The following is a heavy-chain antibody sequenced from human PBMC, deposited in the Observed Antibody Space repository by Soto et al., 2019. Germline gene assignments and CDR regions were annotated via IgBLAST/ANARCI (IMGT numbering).Heavy chain of an antibody. CDR3: AKDKKIRFLRDNWFDP. V-gene: IGHV3-23*01. D-gene: IGHD3-3*01. Sequence: GWSLRLSCASSGFTFISYAMSWVRQAPGKGLEWVSAISGSGGSTYYADSVKGRFTISRDNSKNTLYLQMNSLRAEDTAVYYCAKDKKIRFLRDNWFDPWGQGTLVTVSS. CDR1: GFTFISYA. CDR2: ISGSGGST. J-gene: IGHJ5*02.